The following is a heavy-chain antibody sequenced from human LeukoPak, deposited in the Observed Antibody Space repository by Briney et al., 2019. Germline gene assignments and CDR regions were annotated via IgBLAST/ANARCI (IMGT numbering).Heavy chain of an antibody. J-gene: IGHJ4*02. Sequence: SGGSLRLSCAASGFTVSGNYINWVRQAPGKGLEWVSVIYSGGGTNSADSVKGRFTISRDNSKNTLYLQMNSLRAEDTAVYFCARGHNRYYFDYWGQGTLVIVSS. D-gene: IGHD2/OR15-2a*01. CDR2: IYSGGGT. CDR1: GFTVSGNY. V-gene: IGHV3-66*01. CDR3: ARGHNRYYFDY.